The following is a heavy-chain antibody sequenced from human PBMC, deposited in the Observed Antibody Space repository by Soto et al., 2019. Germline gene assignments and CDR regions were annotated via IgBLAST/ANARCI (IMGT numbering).Heavy chain of an antibody. CDR1: GFTFRRFW. D-gene: IGHD3-16*02. CDR3: ASEYR. CDR2: IKGDGSEI. Sequence: EVQLVESGGGLVQPGGSLRLSCAASGFTFRRFWTSWVRQAPGKGLEWVASIKGDGSEINYVDSVKGRFTISRDNAKNSLYLQMNSLRVDDTAVYYCASEYRWGQGTLGTVSS. V-gene: IGHV3-7*01. J-gene: IGHJ4*02.